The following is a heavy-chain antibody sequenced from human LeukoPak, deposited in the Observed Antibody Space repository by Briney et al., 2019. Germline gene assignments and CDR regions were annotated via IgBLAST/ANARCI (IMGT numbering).Heavy chain of an antibody. V-gene: IGHV3-30*04. CDR3: ARGSYSGYDKPADY. CDR1: GFTFSNYA. D-gene: IGHD5-12*01. Sequence: GGSLRLSCVASGFTFSNYAMHWVRQAPGKGLEWVAVISYGGSNKYYADSVKGRFTISRDNSKNTLYLQMISLRAEDTAVYYCARGSYSGYDKPADYWGQGTLVTVSS. CDR2: ISYGGSNK. J-gene: IGHJ4*02.